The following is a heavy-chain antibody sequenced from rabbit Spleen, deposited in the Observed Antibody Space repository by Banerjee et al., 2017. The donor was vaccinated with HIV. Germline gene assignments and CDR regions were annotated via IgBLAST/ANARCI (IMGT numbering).Heavy chain of an antibody. CDR1: GFSFSSDY. V-gene: IGHV1S40*01. Sequence: QSLEESRGDLVKPGASLTLTCTASGFSFSSDYMCWVRQAPGKGLEWIACINTATAKGVYASWAKGRFAISKTSSTTVTLQMTSLTAADTATYFCARDLVTVIGWNFNLWGQGTLVTVS. J-gene: IGHJ4*01. CDR2: INTATAKGV. CDR3: ARDLVTVIGWNFNL. D-gene: IGHD5-1*01.